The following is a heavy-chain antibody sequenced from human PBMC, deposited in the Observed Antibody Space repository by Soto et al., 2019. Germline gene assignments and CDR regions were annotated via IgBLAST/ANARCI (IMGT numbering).Heavy chain of an antibody. Sequence: QVQLVESGGGVVQPGRSLRLSCAASGFTFSSYGMHWVRQAPGKGLEWVAVIWYDGSNKYYADSVKGRFTISRDNSKNTLYRQMNSLRAEDTAVDYCARDYYEFWSSYYYYGMDAWGQGTTVTVSS. D-gene: IGHD3-3*01. CDR3: ARDYYEFWSSYYYYGMDA. CDR1: GFTFSSYG. J-gene: IGHJ6*02. CDR2: IWYDGSNK. V-gene: IGHV3-33*01.